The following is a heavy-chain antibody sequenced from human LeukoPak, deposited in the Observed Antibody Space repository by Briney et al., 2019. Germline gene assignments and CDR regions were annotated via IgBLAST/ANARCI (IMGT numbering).Heavy chain of an antibody. CDR1: GGTFSSYA. CDR3: ARSLIITIFEVVIYDAFDI. D-gene: IGHD3-3*01. J-gene: IGHJ3*02. V-gene: IGHV1-69*13. CDR2: IIPIFGTA. Sequence: ASVKVSCKASGGTFSSYAISWVRQAPGQGLEWMGGIIPIFGTANYAQKFQGRVTITADESTSTAYMELSSLRSEDTAVYYCARSLIITIFEVVIYDAFDIWGQGTMVTVSS.